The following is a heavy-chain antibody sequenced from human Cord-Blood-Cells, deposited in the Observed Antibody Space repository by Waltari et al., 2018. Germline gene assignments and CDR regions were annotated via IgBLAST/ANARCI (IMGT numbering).Heavy chain of an antibody. CDR2: FDPEDGET. J-gene: IGHJ4*02. CDR3: ATAMREYYDSSGYYDLDY. Sequence: QVQLVQSGAEVKKPGASVKVSCKVSGYTLTELYMHWVRQAPGKGLEWMGGFDPEDGETIYAQKFQGRVTMTEDTSTDTAYMELSSLRSEDTAVYYCATAMREYYDSSGYYDLDYWGQGTLVTVSS. CDR1: GYTLTELY. D-gene: IGHD3-22*01. V-gene: IGHV1-24*01.